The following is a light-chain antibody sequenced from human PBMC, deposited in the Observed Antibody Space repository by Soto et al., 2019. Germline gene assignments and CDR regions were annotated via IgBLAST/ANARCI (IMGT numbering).Light chain of an antibody. CDR3: QQYNRGT. Sequence: DIHMTQSPSTLSASVGDRVTITCRASQSISSWLAWYQQKPGKAPKLLIYDASRLESGVPSRFSGSGSGTEFTLTISSLQPDDFATYYCQQYNRGTFGQGTKVEIK. V-gene: IGKV1-5*01. CDR1: QSISSW. J-gene: IGKJ1*01. CDR2: DAS.